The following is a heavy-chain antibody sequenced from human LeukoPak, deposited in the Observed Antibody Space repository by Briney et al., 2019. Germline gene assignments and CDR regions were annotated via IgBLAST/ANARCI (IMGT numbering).Heavy chain of an antibody. V-gene: IGHV1-18*01. CDR1: GYSFTSYG. Sequence: GASVKVSCKASGYSFTSYGISWVREAPGQGLEWMGWISAYNGNTNYAQKFQGRVTITTDESTSTAYMELSSLRSEDTALYYCARGRSSSGWHSYYYYGMDVWGQGTTVTVSS. D-gene: IGHD6-19*01. J-gene: IGHJ6*02. CDR3: ARGRSSSGWHSYYYYGMDV. CDR2: ISAYNGNT.